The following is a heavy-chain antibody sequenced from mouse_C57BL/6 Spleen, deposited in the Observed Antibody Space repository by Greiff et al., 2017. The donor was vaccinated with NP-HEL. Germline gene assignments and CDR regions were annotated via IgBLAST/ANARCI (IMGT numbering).Heavy chain of an antibody. CDR3: ARAYDGYYLYFDY. Sequence: EVMLVESGGGLVKPGGSLKLSCAASGFTFSSYAMSWVRQTPEKRLEWVATISDGGSYTYYPDNVKGRFTISRDNAKNNLYLQMSHLKSEDTAMYYCARAYDGYYLYFDYWGQGTTLTVSS. CDR2: ISDGGSYT. CDR1: GFTFSSYA. V-gene: IGHV5-4*03. J-gene: IGHJ2*01. D-gene: IGHD2-3*01.